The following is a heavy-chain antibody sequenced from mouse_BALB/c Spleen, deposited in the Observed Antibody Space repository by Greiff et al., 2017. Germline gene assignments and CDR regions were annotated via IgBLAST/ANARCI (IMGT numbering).Heavy chain of an antibody. Sequence: EVKLVESGGGLVQPGGSMKLSCVASGFTFSNYWMNWVRQSPEKGLEWVAEIRLKSNNYATHYAESVKGRFTISRDDSKSSVYLQMNNLRAEDTGIYYCTRDYDWFAYWGQGTLVTVSA. D-gene: IGHD2-4*01. CDR1: GFTFSNYW. J-gene: IGHJ3*01. V-gene: IGHV6-6*02. CDR2: IRLKSNNYAT. CDR3: TRDYDWFAY.